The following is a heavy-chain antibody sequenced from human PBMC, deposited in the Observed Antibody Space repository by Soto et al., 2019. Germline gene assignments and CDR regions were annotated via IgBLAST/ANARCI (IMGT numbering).Heavy chain of an antibody. D-gene: IGHD6-13*01. V-gene: IGHV4-59*01. J-gene: IGHJ6*02. CDR1: GGSFSGYH. Sequence: SETLSLTCAVYGGSFSGYHWSWIRQPPGKGLEWIGYIYYSGSINYNPSLKSRVTISVDTSKTQFSLKLSSVTAADTALYYCARVSMAAAGSSYYYYYGMDVWGQGTTVTVSS. CDR3: ARVSMAAAGSSYYYYYGMDV. CDR2: IYYSGSI.